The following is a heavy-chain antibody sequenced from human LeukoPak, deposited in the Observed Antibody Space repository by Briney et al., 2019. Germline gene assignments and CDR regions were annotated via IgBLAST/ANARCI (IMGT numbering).Heavy chain of an antibody. V-gene: IGHV3-30-3*01. CDR2: ISYDGSNK. CDR1: GFTFSSYA. Sequence: GGSLRLYCAASGFTFSSYAMHWVRQAPGKGLEWVAVISYDGSNKYYADSVKGRFTISRDNSKNTLYLQMKSLRAEDTAVYYCARGGPWSPRVSSSYSGCSGGSCYSRFDYCGQGTLVTVSS. D-gene: IGHD2-15*01. CDR3: ARGGPWSPRVSSSYSGCSGGSCYSRFDY. J-gene: IGHJ4*02.